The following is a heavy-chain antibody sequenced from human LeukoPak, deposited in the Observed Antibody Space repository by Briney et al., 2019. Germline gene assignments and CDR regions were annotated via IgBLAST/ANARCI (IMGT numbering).Heavy chain of an antibody. CDR1: GFTFSSYG. CDR3: AKDRQWGFFDY. D-gene: IGHD1-26*01. Sequence: PGGSLRLSCAASGFTFSSYGMHWVRQAPGKGLEWVAVISYDGSNKYYADSVKGRFTISRDNSKNTLYLQTNSLRAEDTAVYYCAKDRQWGFFDYWGQGTLVTVSS. J-gene: IGHJ4*02. CDR2: ISYDGSNK. V-gene: IGHV3-30*18.